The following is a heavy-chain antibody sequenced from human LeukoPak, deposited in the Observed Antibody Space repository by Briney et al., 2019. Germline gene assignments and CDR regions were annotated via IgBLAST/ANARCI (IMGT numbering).Heavy chain of an antibody. CDR2: IKQDGGEQ. CDR1: GSTFSNCW. Sequence: GGSLRLSCVTSGSTFSNCWMSWVRQAPGKGLEWVANIKQDGGEQYYVDSVKGRFTISRDNAKNSLYLQMNNLRAEDTAVYYCARLREIPVFGVVTKSTSYFDYWGQGTLVTVSS. CDR3: ARLREIPVFGVVTKSTSYFDY. D-gene: IGHD3-3*01. V-gene: IGHV3-7*01. J-gene: IGHJ4*02.